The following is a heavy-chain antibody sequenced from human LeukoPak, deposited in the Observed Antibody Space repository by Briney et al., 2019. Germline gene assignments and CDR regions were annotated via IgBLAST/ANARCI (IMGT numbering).Heavy chain of an antibody. Sequence: SETLSLTCTVSGVSISSYYWSWIRQPPGKGLEWIGYMYYRGNTNYNPSLKSRVTISIDTPNNQFSLKLSSVPAADTAVYYCATGVHGIAAAGDYYFDYWGQGTLVTVSS. CDR3: ATGVHGIAAAGDYYFDY. D-gene: IGHD6-13*01. V-gene: IGHV4-59*01. CDR1: GVSISSYY. CDR2: MYYRGNT. J-gene: IGHJ4*02.